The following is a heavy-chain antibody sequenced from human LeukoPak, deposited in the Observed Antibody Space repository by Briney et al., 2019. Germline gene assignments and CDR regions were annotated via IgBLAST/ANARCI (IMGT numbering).Heavy chain of an antibody. D-gene: IGHD5-18*01. CDR3: ARGPTEKAGIQPRSYYYYYMDV. CDR2: INPSGGST. CDR1: GYTFTGYY. V-gene: IGHV1-46*01. Sequence: VKVSCKASGYTFTGYYMHWVRQAPGQGLEWMGIINPSGGSTSYAQKFQGRVTMTRDMSTSTVYMELSSLRSEDTAVYYCARGPTEKAGIQPRSYYYYYMDVWGKGTTVTVSS. J-gene: IGHJ6*03.